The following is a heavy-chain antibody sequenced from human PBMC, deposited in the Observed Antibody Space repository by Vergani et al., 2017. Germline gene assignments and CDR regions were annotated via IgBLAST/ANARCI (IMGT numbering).Heavy chain of an antibody. CDR1: GFTFSDYY. CDR2: ISSSGSTI. V-gene: IGHV3-11*01. D-gene: IGHD3-3*01. CDR3: ARATGEYDDFWSGYWGYFDY. J-gene: IGHJ4*02. Sequence: QVQLVESGGGLVKPGGSLRLSCAASGFTFSDYYMSWIRQAPGKGLEWVSYISSSGSTIYYADSVKGRFTISRDNAKNSLYLQMNSLRAEDTAVYYCARATGEYDDFWSGYWGYFDYWGQGTLVTVSS.